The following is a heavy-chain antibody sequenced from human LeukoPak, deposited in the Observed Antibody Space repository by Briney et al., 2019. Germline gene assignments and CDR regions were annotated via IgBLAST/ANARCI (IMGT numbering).Heavy chain of an antibody. Sequence: GASVKVSCKASGYTFTGYYMHWVRQAPGQGLEWMGWINPNSGGTNYAQKFQGRVTMTRDTSISTAYMELSSLISDDTAVYYCARDSRYCSSTSCSNFDFWGQGTLVTVSS. CDR1: GYTFTGYY. V-gene: IGHV1-2*02. J-gene: IGHJ4*02. CDR2: INPNSGGT. D-gene: IGHD2-2*01. CDR3: ARDSRYCSSTSCSNFDF.